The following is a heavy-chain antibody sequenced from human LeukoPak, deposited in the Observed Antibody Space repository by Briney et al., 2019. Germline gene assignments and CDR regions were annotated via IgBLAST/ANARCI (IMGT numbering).Heavy chain of an antibody. J-gene: IGHJ6*02. D-gene: IGHD6-6*01. Sequence: GGSLRLSCAASGSTFSDYYMSWIRQAPGKGLEWVSYISSSGSTIYYADSVKGRFTISRDNAKNSLYLQMNSLRAEDTAVYYCASSIAARYYYYGMDVWGQGTTVTVSS. CDR1: GSTFSDYY. V-gene: IGHV3-11*01. CDR3: ASSIAARYYYYGMDV. CDR2: ISSSGSTI.